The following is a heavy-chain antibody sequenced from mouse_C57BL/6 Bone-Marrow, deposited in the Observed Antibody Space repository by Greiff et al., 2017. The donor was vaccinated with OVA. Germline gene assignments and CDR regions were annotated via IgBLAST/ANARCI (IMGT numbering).Heavy chain of an antibody. Sequence: VKLQQSGAELVRPGASVKLSCKASGYTFTDYYINWVKQRPGQGLEWIARIYPGSGNTYYNEKFKGKATLTAEKSSSTAYMQLSSLTSEDSAVYFCARVHYYGSSPFDYWGQGTTLTVSS. CDR1: GYTFTDYY. D-gene: IGHD1-1*01. J-gene: IGHJ2*01. V-gene: IGHV1-76*01. CDR3: ARVHYYGSSPFDY. CDR2: IYPGSGNT.